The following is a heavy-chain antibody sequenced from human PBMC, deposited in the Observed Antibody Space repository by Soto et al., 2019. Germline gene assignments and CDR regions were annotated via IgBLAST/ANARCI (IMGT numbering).Heavy chain of an antibody. J-gene: IGHJ4*02. CDR2: SSYDGRET. Sequence: RRLSCAASDFDFSSYGIHWVRQAPGKGLEWVAASSYDGRETFYADSAKGRFTVSKEMSKNTAFLQMNALRHEDTAVYFCARDSGWPILNFDNWGQGPPVTVSS. D-gene: IGHD3-10*01. V-gene: IGHV3-30*03. CDR1: DFDFSSYG. CDR3: ARDSGWPILNFDN.